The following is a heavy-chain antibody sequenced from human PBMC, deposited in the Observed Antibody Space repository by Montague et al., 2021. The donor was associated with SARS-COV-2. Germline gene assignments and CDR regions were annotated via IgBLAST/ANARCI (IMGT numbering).Heavy chain of an antibody. CDR3: ARVVPRWLQLDPYFDY. D-gene: IGHD5-24*01. V-gene: IGHV4-59*01. J-gene: IGHJ4*02. CDR1: GGSISSYY. Sequence: SETLSLTCTVSGGSISSYYWSWIRQPPGKGLEWIGYIYYSWSTNYNPSLTLRVTIAVDTSKNQFSLKLSSVTVADTAVYYCARVVPRWLQLDPYFDYWGQGTLVTVSS. CDR2: IYYSWST.